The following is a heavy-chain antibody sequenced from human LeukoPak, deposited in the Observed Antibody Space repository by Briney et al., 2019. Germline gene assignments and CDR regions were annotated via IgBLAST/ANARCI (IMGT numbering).Heavy chain of an antibody. V-gene: IGHV1-18*01. J-gene: IGHJ4*02. Sequence: ASVKVSCTASGYTFTSYGISWVRQAPGQGLEWMGWISAYNGNTNYAENLKGRVTMTTDTSTSTAYMELRSLRSDDTAVYYCARGRASSSPSAFDYWGQGTLVTVSS. CDR2: ISAYNGNT. D-gene: IGHD6-6*01. CDR1: GYTFTSYG. CDR3: ARGRASSSPSAFDY.